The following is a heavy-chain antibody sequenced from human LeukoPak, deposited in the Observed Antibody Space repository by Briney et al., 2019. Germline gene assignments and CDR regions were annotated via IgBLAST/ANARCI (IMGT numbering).Heavy chain of an antibody. CDR1: GFTFSSYE. V-gene: IGHV3-48*03. Sequence: GGSLRLSCAASGFTFSSYEMNWVRQAPGKGLEWVSYISNSGSTIYYADSVKGGSTISRDNAKNSLYLQMNSLSAEDTAVYYCAKAPTSYCSSSSCYEGASDYWGQGTLVTVSS. CDR3: AKAPTSYCSSSSCYEGASDY. CDR2: ISNSGSTI. J-gene: IGHJ4*02. D-gene: IGHD2-2*01.